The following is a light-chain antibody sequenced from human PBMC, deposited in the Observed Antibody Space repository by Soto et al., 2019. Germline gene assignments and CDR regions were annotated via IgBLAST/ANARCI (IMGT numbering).Light chain of an antibody. CDR3: AMWHNSLRLWV. CDR1: GSNIGTTD. J-gene: IGLJ3*02. V-gene: IGLV1-47*01. Sequence: QSVLTQPPSASGTPGQKVTITCSGSGSNIGTTDVYWLQALPGTAPKLLVHGDHQRPSGVPDRFSGSKSGTSASLAISGVRPEDEAEYYCAMWHNSLRLWVFGGGTKVTVL. CDR2: GDH.